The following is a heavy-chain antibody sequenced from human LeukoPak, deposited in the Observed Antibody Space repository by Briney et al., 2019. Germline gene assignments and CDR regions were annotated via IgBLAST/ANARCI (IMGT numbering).Heavy chain of an antibody. CDR2: ISSSSSYI. J-gene: IGHJ5*02. V-gene: IGHV3-21*01. CDR1: GFTFSSYS. CDR3: ARDHRLGSSSWYWFDP. Sequence: PGGSLSLSCAASGFTFSSYSMNWGRQAPGKGLEWVSSISSSSSYIYYADSVKGRFTISRDNAKNSLYLQMNSLRAEDTAVYYCARDHRLGSSSWYWFDPWGQGTLVTVSS. D-gene: IGHD6-13*01.